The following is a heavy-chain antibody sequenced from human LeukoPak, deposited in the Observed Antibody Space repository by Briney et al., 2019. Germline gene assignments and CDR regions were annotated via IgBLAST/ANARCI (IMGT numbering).Heavy chain of an antibody. CDR3: AADYYDSSGHHFDY. CDR2: LYSGGST. CDR1: GFTVSSNY. Sequence: GGSLRLSCVVSGFTVSSNYMSWVRQAPGRGLQWVSVLYSGGSTYYADSVKGRFTISRDNSKNTLYLQMNSLRAEDTAVYYCAADYYDSSGHHFDYWGQGTLVTVSS. D-gene: IGHD3-22*01. J-gene: IGHJ4*02. V-gene: IGHV3-66*01.